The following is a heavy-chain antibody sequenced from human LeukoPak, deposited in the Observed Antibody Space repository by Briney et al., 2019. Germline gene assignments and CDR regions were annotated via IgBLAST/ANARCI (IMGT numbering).Heavy chain of an antibody. J-gene: IGHJ3*02. V-gene: IGHV4-59*01. CDR3: ARALRTIPPDAFDI. Sequence: PSETLSLTCTVSGVSISSYYWSWIRQPPGKGLEWIGYIYYSGSTNYNPSLKSRVTISVDTSKNQFSLKLSSVTAADTAVYYCARALRTIPPDAFDIWGQGTMVTVSS. D-gene: IGHD1-7*01. CDR2: IYYSGST. CDR1: GVSISSYY.